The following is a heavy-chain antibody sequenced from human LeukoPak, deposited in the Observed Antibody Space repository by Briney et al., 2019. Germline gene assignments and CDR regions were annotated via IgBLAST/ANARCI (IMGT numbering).Heavy chain of an antibody. CDR1: GGSISSSNW. Sequence: PSETLSLTCAVSGGSISSSNWWSWVRQPPGKGLEWIGEINHSGSTNYNPSLKSRATISVDTSKNQFSLKLSSVTAADTAVYYCARHGNYYYYYMDVWGKGTTVTVSS. V-gene: IGHV4-4*02. CDR2: INHSGST. J-gene: IGHJ6*03. D-gene: IGHD1-26*01. CDR3: ARHGNYYYYYMDV.